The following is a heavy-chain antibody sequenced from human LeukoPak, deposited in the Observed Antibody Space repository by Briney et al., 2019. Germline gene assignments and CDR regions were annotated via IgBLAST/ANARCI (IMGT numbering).Heavy chain of an antibody. CDR1: GFTFDDYA. CDR3: TKAHYYYGSGSQYYFDY. D-gene: IGHD3-10*01. CDR2: ISWNSGSI. Sequence: GGSLRLSCAASGFTFDDYAMHWVRQAPGKGLEWVSGISWNSGSIGYADSVKGRFTIPRDNAKNSLYLQMNRLRTEDTALYFCTKAHYYYGSGSQYYFDYWGQGTLVTVSS. V-gene: IGHV3-9*01. J-gene: IGHJ4*02.